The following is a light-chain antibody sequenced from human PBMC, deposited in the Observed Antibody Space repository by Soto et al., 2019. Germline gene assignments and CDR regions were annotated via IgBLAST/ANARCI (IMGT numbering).Light chain of an antibody. CDR3: QQYDNWHWT. CDR2: GAS. J-gene: IGKJ1*01. Sequence: EIVMTQSPATLSVSPGERATLSCRASQSVSSNLAWYQQKPGQAPSLLIYGASTRATGIPARFSGSGSGTEFTLTSSSLQSEDFGLYYCQQYDNWHWTFGQGAKVEVK. CDR1: QSVSSN. V-gene: IGKV3-15*01.